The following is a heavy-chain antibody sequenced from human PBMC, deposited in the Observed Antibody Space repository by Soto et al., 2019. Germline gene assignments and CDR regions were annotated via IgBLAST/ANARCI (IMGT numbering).Heavy chain of an antibody. CDR3: ARAPMATIKGIDY. V-gene: IGHV4-34*01. J-gene: IGHJ4*02. D-gene: IGHD5-12*01. CDR1: GGSFSGYY. CDR2: INHSGST. Sequence: SETLSLTCAVYGGSFSGYYWSWIRQPPGKGLEWIGEINHSGSTNYNPSLKSRVTISVDTSKNQFSLKLSSVTAADTAVYYCARAPMATIKGIDYWGQGTLVTVSS.